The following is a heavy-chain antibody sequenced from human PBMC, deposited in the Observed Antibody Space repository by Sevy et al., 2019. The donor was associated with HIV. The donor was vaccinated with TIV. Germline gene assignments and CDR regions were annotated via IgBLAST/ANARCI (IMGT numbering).Heavy chain of an antibody. CDR3: ATGCSDGSCYSAFDY. CDR1: GYSFTNYW. D-gene: IGHD2-15*01. CDR2: IYPGDSHT. Sequence: GESLKISCKGSGYSFTNYWIAWVRQMPGKGLEWMGIIYPGDSHTRYSPSFEGQVSISADKAINTAYLQWRSLKASDTPTYYCATGCSDGSCYSAFDYWGQGTLVTVSS. V-gene: IGHV5-51*01. J-gene: IGHJ4*02.